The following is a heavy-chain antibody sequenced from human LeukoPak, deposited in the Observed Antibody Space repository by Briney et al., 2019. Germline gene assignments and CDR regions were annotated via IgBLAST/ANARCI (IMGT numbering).Heavy chain of an antibody. CDR2: INHFGNT. D-gene: IGHD3-22*01. Sequence: SETLSLTCAVYGGTFGGYYWTWVRQPPGERPEWIGEINHFGNTNYNSSLKSRVTISVDTSKHQFSLKLHSVTAADTAVYYCARAGNVLVVTQKKKKPFDLWGQGTLVTVSS. CDR1: GGTFGGYY. CDR3: ARAGNVLVVTQKKKKPFDL. V-gene: IGHV4-34*08. J-gene: IGHJ4*02.